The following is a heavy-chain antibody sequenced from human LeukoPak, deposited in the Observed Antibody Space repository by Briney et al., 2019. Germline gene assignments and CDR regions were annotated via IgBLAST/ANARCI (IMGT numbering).Heavy chain of an antibody. CDR3: ARGPPLLRYFDWLTFDY. CDR1: GFTFKTYN. Sequence: GGSLRLSCAASGFTFKTYNMNWVRQAPGEGLDWISYISSDSSSIYYADSVKGRFTISRDNSKNTLYLQMNSLRAEDTAVYYCARGPPLLRYFDWLTFDYWGQGTLVTVSS. CDR2: ISSDSSSI. D-gene: IGHD3-9*01. V-gene: IGHV3-48*01. J-gene: IGHJ4*02.